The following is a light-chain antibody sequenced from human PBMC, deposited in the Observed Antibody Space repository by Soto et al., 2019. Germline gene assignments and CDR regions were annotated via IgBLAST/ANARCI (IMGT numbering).Light chain of an antibody. CDR1: SSDVGGYNY. CDR2: DVS. CDR3: CSYAGSYPVV. Sequence: QSVLTQPRSVSGSPGQSVTISCTGTSSDVGGYNYVSWYQQHPGKAPKLMIYDVSKRPSGVPDRFSGSKSGNTASLTISGHQAEDEADYCCCSYAGSYPVVFGGGTKFTVL. V-gene: IGLV2-11*01. J-gene: IGLJ2*01.